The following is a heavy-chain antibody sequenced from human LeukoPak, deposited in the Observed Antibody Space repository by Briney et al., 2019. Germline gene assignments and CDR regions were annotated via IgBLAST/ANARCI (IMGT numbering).Heavy chain of an antibody. Sequence: PSETLSLTCTVSGGSISSYYWSWIRQPPGKGLEWIGYIYYSGSTNYNPSLKSRVTISVDTSKNQFSLKLSSVTAADTAVDYCARADGYSGSYYALDIWGQGTMVTVSS. D-gene: IGHD1-26*01. CDR1: GGSISSYY. CDR2: IYYSGST. V-gene: IGHV4-59*01. CDR3: ARADGYSGSYYALDI. J-gene: IGHJ3*02.